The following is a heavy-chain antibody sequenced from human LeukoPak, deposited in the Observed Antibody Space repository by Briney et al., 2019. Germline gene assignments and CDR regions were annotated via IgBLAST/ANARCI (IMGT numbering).Heavy chain of an antibody. CDR1: GFTFSYYW. CDR2: IKQDGSEK. CDR3: ASDYDILTGGFDY. V-gene: IGHV3-7*04. Sequence: GGSLRLSCAASGFTFSYYWMSWVRQAPGKGLEWVANIKQDGSEKYYVDSVKGRFTISRDNAKNSLYLQMNSLRAEDTAVYYCASDYDILTGGFDYWGQGTLVTVSS. J-gene: IGHJ4*02. D-gene: IGHD3-9*01.